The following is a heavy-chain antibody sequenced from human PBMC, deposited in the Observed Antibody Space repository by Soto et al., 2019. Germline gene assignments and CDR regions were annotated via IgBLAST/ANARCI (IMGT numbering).Heavy chain of an antibody. CDR3: AREKGVKISPFNY. V-gene: IGHV3-7*01. CDR1: GFTFSSYW. CDR2: IKQDGSEK. D-gene: IGHD3-9*01. J-gene: IGHJ4*02. Sequence: GGSLRLSCAASGFTFSSYWMSWVRQAPGKGLEWVANIKQDGSEKYYVDSVKGRFTISRDNAKNTLYLQMNSLRAEDTAVYYCAREKGVKISPFNYWGQGTLVTVSS.